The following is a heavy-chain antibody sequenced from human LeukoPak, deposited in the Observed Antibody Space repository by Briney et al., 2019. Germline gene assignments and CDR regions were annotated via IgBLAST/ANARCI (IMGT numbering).Heavy chain of an antibody. Sequence: GGSLRLSCAASGFTVSSYAMHWVRQAPGKGLEWVAVISNDGSNKYYVDSVKGRFTISRDNAKNSLYLEMNRLRAEDTAVYYCAELGITMIGGVWGKGTTVAISS. V-gene: IGHV3-30*04. CDR2: ISNDGSNK. CDR3: AELGITMIGGV. CDR1: GFTVSSYA. J-gene: IGHJ6*04. D-gene: IGHD3-10*02.